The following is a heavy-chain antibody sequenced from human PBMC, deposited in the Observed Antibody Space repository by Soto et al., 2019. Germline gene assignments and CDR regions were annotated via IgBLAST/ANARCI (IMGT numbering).Heavy chain of an antibody. V-gene: IGHV1-18*04. CDR1: GYTFTSYG. CDR3: SRALQIFGKNWFAP. CDR2: IRANNRNT. Sequence: HVKLVKSGAEVKKPWASVKVSCNSSGYTFTSYGISWVRQAPGQGLEWMGCIRANNRNTNHAQKLEGRVNMTTDTSTSTAYMELRSLRSVDTAVYYCSRALQIFGKNWFAPWCQGTLVTVSS. J-gene: IGHJ5*02. D-gene: IGHD3-3*01.